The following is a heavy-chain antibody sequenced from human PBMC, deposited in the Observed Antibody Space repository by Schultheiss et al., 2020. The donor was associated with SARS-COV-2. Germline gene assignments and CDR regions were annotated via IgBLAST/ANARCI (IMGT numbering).Heavy chain of an antibody. D-gene: IGHD3-3*01. V-gene: IGHV1-2*02. CDR3: ARDDTIFGVAPDPGYGMDV. CDR1: GYTFTGYY. J-gene: IGHJ6*02. CDR2: IIPILGIA. Sequence: ASVKVSCKASGYTFTGYYMHWVRQAPGQGLEWMGRIIPILGIANYAQKFQGRVTITRDTSISTAYMELSRLRSDDTAVYYCARDDTIFGVAPDPGYGMDVWGQGTTVTVSS.